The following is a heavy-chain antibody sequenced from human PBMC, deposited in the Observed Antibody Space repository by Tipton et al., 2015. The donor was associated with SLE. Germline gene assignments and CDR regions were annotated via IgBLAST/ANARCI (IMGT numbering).Heavy chain of an antibody. CDR3: VKSVVVVSPRDYYYYMDV. D-gene: IGHD2-15*01. CDR2: VFRGGST. Sequence: LRLSCSVYGDSLSGQYWSWIRQPPGKGLEWIGEVFRGGSTNYNPSLQSRVTLSVDMSKNQFSLRLSSVTAADTGVYYCVKSVVVVSPRDYYYYMDVWGKGTTVTVSS. J-gene: IGHJ6*03. V-gene: IGHV4-34*12. CDR1: GDSLSGQY.